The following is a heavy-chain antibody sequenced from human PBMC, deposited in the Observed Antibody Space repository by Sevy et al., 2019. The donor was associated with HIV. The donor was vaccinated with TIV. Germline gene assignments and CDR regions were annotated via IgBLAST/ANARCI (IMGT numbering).Heavy chain of an antibody. D-gene: IGHD3-22*01. V-gene: IGHV3-15*01. CDR2: IKSNKDGGAT. Sequence: GGSLRLSCSTSGFTFRSAWMNWVRQAPGRGLEWVGRIKSNKDGGATEFAAPVKGGSGISRDDSRNMIFLQMNSLKMEDTGVYYCTTYGVSGYYWAMFDFWGQGTLVTVSS. CDR1: GFTFRSAW. J-gene: IGHJ4*02. CDR3: TTYGVSGYYWAMFDF.